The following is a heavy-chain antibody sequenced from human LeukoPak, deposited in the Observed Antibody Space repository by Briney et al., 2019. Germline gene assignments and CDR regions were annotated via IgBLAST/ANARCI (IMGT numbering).Heavy chain of an antibody. J-gene: IGHJ6*02. D-gene: IGHD5-18*01. CDR1: GYTFTSYA. Sequence: ASVKVSCKASGYTFTSYAISWVRQAPGQGLEWMGWISGYNGNTKYAQKVQGRVTMTTDTSTNTAYMELRSLRSDDTAVYYCARGYSYGSGYYYGMDVWGQGTTVTVSS. V-gene: IGHV1-18*01. CDR2: ISGYNGNT. CDR3: ARGYSYGSGYYYGMDV.